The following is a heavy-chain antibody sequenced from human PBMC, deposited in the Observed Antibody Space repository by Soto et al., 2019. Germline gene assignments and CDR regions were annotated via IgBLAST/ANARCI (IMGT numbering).Heavy chain of an antibody. Sequence: GGSLRLSCAASGFTFSNYFMHWVRQVPGEGLVWVSRMSGDGKTISYADSVKGRFTISRDNAKNTLYLQMDSLRVEDTAVYYCARTYVPGIAGFDPWGQGTLVTVSS. CDR2: MSGDGKTI. V-gene: IGHV3-74*01. J-gene: IGHJ5*02. CDR1: GFTFSNYF. D-gene: IGHD1-1*01. CDR3: ARTYVPGIAGFDP.